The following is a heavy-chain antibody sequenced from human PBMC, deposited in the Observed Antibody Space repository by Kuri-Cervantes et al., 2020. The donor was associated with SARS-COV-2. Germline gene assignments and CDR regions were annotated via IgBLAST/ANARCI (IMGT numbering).Heavy chain of an antibody. CDR1: GFTFSSYG. CDR2: ISSSSSYI. CDR3: AKEVHFDI. J-gene: IGHJ3*02. V-gene: IGHV3-21*04. Sequence: GGSLRLSCAASGFTFSSYGMHWVRQAPGKGLEWVSSISSSSSYIYYADSVKGRFTISRDNSKNSLYLQMNSLRTEDTALYYCAKEVHFDIWGQGTMVTVSS.